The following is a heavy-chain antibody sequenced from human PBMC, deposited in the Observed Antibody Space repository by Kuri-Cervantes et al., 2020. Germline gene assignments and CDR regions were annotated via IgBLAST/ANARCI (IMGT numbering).Heavy chain of an antibody. D-gene: IGHD1-26*01. Sequence: GSLRLSCTVSGGSVSSGSYYWSWIRQPPGKGLEWIGYIYYSGSTNYNPSLKSRVTISVDTSKNQFSLKLSSVTAADTAVYYCARGGGVGATGLDYFDYWGQGTLVTVSS. V-gene: IGHV4-61*01. J-gene: IGHJ4*02. CDR2: IYYSGST. CDR3: ARGGGVGATGLDYFDY. CDR1: GGSVSSGSYY.